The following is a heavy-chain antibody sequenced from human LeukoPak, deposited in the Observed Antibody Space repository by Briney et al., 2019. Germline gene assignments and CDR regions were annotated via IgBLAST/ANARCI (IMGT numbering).Heavy chain of an antibody. CDR1: GYPFTNYW. CDR2: IYPGDSDT. D-gene: IGHD4-11*01. J-gene: IGHJ4*02. CDR3: ARHGEYSRVRDY. Sequence: GESLKISCKGSGYPFTNYWSGWVRQLPAKGLEWMGIIYPGDSDTRYSPSFQGQVTISADKSITTAYLQWSSLKASDTAMYFCARHGEYSRVRDYWGQGTLVTVSS. V-gene: IGHV5-51*01.